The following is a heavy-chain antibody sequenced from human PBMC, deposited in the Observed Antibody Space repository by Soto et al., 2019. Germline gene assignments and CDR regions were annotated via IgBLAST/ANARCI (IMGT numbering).Heavy chain of an antibody. CDR2: IYSGGTT. CDR3: GSGGSGSDWDYTGMAV. V-gene: IGHV3-66*01. Sequence: EVQLVESGGGLVQPGGSLRLSCAGSALTASKNYMSWVRQPPGKGLEWVSVIYSGGTTYYEDSVKDRFSISTDNSKSILYLQMDYLRAGDAAVYYCGSGGSGSDWDYTGMAVWGQGTPVTFSS. J-gene: IGHJ6*02. D-gene: IGHD3-10*01. CDR1: ALTASKNY.